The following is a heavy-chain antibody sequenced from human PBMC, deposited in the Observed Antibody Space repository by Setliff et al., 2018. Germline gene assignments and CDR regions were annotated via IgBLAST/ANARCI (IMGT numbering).Heavy chain of an antibody. CDR3: ARLSSLDTAMVTVDY. CDR1: GFTFRSYA. Sequence: GGSLRLSCAASGFTFRSYAMSWVRQAPGKGLEWVSSISSSSGYIYYADSVKGRFTISRDNAKNSLYLQMNSLRAEDTAVYYCARLSSLDTAMVTVDYWGQGTLVTVSS. J-gene: IGHJ4*02. D-gene: IGHD5-18*01. V-gene: IGHV3-21*01. CDR2: ISSSSGYI.